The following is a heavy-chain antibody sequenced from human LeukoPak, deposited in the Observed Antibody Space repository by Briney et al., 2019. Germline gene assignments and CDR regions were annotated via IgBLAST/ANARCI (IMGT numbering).Heavy chain of an antibody. Sequence: GRSLRLSCAASGFTFSSYAVHWVRQAPGKGLEWVAVISYDGSNKYYADSVKGRFTISRDNAKNSLYLQMNSLRAEDTAVYYCASTATLNWFDPWGQGTLVTVSS. J-gene: IGHJ5*02. D-gene: IGHD3-16*01. CDR2: ISYDGSNK. CDR1: GFTFSSYA. CDR3: ASTATLNWFDP. V-gene: IGHV3-30-3*01.